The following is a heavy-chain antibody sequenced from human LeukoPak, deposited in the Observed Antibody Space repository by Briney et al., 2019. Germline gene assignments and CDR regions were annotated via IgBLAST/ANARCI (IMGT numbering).Heavy chain of an antibody. CDR2: ISYDGSNK. CDR1: GFIFSSYG. D-gene: IGHD3-10*01. J-gene: IGHJ4*02. V-gene: IGHV3-30*03. Sequence: GGSLRLSCAASGFIFSSYGMNWVRQAPGKGLEWVAAISYDGSNKYYADSVKGRFTISRDNSKNTLYLQMNSLRAEDTAVYYCARVTYGSGTYGAFDYWGQGTLVTVSS. CDR3: ARVTYGSGTYGAFDY.